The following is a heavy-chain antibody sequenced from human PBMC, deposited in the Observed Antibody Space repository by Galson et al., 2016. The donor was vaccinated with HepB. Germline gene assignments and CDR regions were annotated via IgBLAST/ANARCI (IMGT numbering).Heavy chain of an antibody. CDR3: ARDITGRYYYGVDV. D-gene: IGHD1-20*01. CDR2: LFSVGKT. V-gene: IGHV3-53*05. J-gene: IGHJ6*04. Sequence: SLRLSCAASDFTVGSNYMNWVRRAPGKGLEWVSVLFSVGKTYYADSVKGRFTISRDDSKNTVYLQMNSLRVDDKAVYYCARDITGRYYYGVDVWGKGTTVTVSS. CDR1: DFTVGSNY.